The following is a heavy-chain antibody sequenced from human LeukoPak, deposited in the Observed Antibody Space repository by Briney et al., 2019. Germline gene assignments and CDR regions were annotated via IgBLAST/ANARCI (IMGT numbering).Heavy chain of an antibody. CDR2: ISSSSSYI. Sequence: GGSLRLSCAASGFTFSSYSMNWVRQAPGKGLEWVSSISSSSSYIYYADSVKGRFTISRDDDKNSLYLQMNSLRAEDTAVYYCARAQYYYDSSGAVGFDPWGQGTLVTVSS. CDR3: ARAQYYYDSSGAVGFDP. D-gene: IGHD3-22*01. CDR1: GFTFSSYS. V-gene: IGHV3-21*01. J-gene: IGHJ5*02.